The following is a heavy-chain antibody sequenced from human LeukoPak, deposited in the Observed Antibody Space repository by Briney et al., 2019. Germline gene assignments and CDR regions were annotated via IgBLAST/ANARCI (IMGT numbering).Heavy chain of an antibody. V-gene: IGHV3-48*03. J-gene: IGHJ4*02. CDR2: ISSSGSTI. CDR1: GFTFSSYE. D-gene: IGHD1-26*01. CDR3: AREPVGATDY. Sequence: PGGSLRLSCAASGFTFSSYEMNWVRQAPGKGLEWVSYISSSGSTIYYADSVKGRFTISRDNAKNSLYLQMNSLRAEDTAVYYCAREPVGATDYWGQGTLVTVSS.